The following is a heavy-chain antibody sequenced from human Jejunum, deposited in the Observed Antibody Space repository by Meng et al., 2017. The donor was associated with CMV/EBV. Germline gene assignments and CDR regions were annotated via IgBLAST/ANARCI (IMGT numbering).Heavy chain of an antibody. CDR3: LNRWDN. Sequence: LRLSCAASGFTFSNGYMTRVRQAPGKGLEWVGRIKSKTDGGTIDYAAPVRGRFTISRDDSKNTLYLQMNSLKTDDTAVYYCLNRWDNWGQGTLVTVSS. CDR2: IKSKTDGGTI. CDR1: GFTFSNGY. D-gene: IGHD1-26*01. J-gene: IGHJ1*01. V-gene: IGHV3-15*01.